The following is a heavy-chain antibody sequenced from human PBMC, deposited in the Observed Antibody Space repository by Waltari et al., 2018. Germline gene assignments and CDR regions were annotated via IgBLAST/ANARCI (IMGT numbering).Heavy chain of an antibody. D-gene: IGHD6-13*01. CDR1: GGSISSHY. Sequence: QVQLQESGPGLVKPSETLSLTCTVPGGSISSHYWSWIRQPPGKGLEWIGYIYYSGSTNYNPSLKSRVTISGDTSKNQFALKLSSVTAADTAVYYCARGARRWYYFDYWGQGTLVTVSS. V-gene: IGHV4-59*11. J-gene: IGHJ4*02. CDR2: IYYSGST. CDR3: ARGARRWYYFDY.